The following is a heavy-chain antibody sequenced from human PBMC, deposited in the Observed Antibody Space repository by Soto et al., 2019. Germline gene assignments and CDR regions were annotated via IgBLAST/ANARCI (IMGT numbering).Heavy chain of an antibody. V-gene: IGHV1-46*01. D-gene: IGHD6-19*01. CDR3: ARDWIAVAGSISFSQAFPLLDGMDL. Sequence: QVHLVQSGAEVKKPGASVKLSCKASGFSFVNYYINWVLQAPGQGLEWMGIIYPRGGNISYAQKFQGRVSMTSDTAASTVYMELTSLRSDDTAVYCCARDWIAVAGSISFSQAFPLLDGMDLWGQGTTVTVSS. CDR2: IYPRGGNI. CDR1: GFSFVNYY. J-gene: IGHJ6*02.